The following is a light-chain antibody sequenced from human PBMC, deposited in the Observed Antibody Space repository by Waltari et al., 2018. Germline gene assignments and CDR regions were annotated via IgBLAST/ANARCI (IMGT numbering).Light chain of an antibody. CDR1: QTISTY. J-gene: IGKJ2*01. V-gene: IGKV1-39*01. CDR3: HQSHTVPHT. Sequence: DIQMTQSPSSLSASVGDSVTTPCRASQTISTYLNWYQQTAGKAPKPLIYAASALQSGVPSRFRGSGSGTDFTLTITSLQPEDFATYYCHQSHTVPHTFGQGTKLEIK. CDR2: AAS.